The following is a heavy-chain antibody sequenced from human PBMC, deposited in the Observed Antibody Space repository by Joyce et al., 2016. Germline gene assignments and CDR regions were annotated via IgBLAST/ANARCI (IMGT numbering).Heavy chain of an antibody. J-gene: IGHJ4*02. CDR3: ARDVYGGYFDY. Sequence: QVQLVQSGAEVKKPGASVTVSCKASGYTFTGHYMHWVRQAPGQGLEWMGWISPTSGGTNYAQKFEDRVTMTRDTSIRTAYMELSSLTYDDTAVYYCARDVYGGYFDYWGQGALVTVSS. CDR2: ISPTSGGT. D-gene: IGHD3-10*01. V-gene: IGHV1-2*02. CDR1: GYTFTGHY.